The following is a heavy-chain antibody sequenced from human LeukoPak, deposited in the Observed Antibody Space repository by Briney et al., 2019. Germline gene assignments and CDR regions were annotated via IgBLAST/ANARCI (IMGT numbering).Heavy chain of an antibody. CDR3: IRDLFDDYSLDY. D-gene: IGHD3-16*01. Sequence: GGSLRLSCAASGLTFSSYSMNWVRQAPGKGLEWVSSINSDSSLMFYAESVKGRFTISRDNARNSLYLQMNSLRAEDTAVYYCIRDLFDDYSLDYWGQGALVTVSS. CDR2: INSDSSLM. V-gene: IGHV3-21*01. CDR1: GLTFSSYS. J-gene: IGHJ4*02.